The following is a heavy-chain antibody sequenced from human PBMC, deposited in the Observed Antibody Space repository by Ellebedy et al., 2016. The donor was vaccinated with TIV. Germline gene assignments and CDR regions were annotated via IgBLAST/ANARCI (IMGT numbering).Heavy chain of an antibody. Sequence: ASVKVSXXASGYTFTSYDINWVRQATGQGLEWMGWMNPNSGNTGYAQKFQGRVTMTRNTSISTAYMELSSLRSEDTAVYYCARVHFARSSWYGYWGQGTLVTVSS. J-gene: IGHJ4*02. D-gene: IGHD6-13*01. CDR2: MNPNSGNT. CDR3: ARVHFARSSWYGY. CDR1: GYTFTSYD. V-gene: IGHV1-8*01.